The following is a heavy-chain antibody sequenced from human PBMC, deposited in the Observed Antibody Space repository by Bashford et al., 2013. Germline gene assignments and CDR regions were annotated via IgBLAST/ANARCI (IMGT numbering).Heavy chain of an antibody. CDR3: ARDIVVVPAAMEAFDI. J-gene: IGHJ3*02. V-gene: IGHV1-2*02. D-gene: IGHD2-2*01. Sequence: WVRQAPGQGLEWMGWINPNSGGTNYAQKFQGRVTMTRDTSISTAYMELSSLRSEDTAVYYCARDIVVVPAAMEAFDIWGQGTMVTVSS. CDR2: INPNSGGT.